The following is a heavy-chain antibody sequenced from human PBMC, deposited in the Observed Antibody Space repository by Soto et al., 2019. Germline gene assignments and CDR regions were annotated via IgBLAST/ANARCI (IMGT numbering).Heavy chain of an antibody. CDR3: AHTLQITDIVVVPAASRSDY. CDR1: GFSLSTSGVG. CDR2: IYWDDGK. V-gene: IGHV2-5*02. D-gene: IGHD2-2*01. Sequence: QITLKESGPTLVKPTQTLTLTCTFSGFSLSTSGVGVGWIRQPPGKALEWLALIYWDDGKRYRPSLKGTLTITNDTSKNQVVLTITNRDPVDTATYYCAHTLQITDIVVVPAASRSDYWGQGTLVTVSS. J-gene: IGHJ4*02.